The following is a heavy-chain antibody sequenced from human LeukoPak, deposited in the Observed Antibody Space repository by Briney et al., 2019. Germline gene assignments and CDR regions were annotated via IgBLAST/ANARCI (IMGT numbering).Heavy chain of an antibody. CDR1: GFTVSSNY. V-gene: IGHV3-23*01. D-gene: IGHD3-10*01. J-gene: IGHJ2*01. Sequence: GGSLRLSCAASGFTVSSNYMSWVRQAPGKGLEWVSTISGSGHNTHYADSVKGRFTISRDNSENTVYLQMNSLRAEDTAVYYCADPGGSGAQFDLWGRGTLLTVSS. CDR3: ADPGGSGAQFDL. CDR2: ISGSGHNT.